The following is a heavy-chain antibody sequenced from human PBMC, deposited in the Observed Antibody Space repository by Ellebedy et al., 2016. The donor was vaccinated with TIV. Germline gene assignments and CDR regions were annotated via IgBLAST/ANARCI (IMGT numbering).Heavy chain of an antibody. D-gene: IGHD3-22*01. V-gene: IGHV3-33*06. CDR2: IWFDGTKK. CDR3: AKETVATSDYYNTSGYFFDC. Sequence: GESLKISCAASGFTFSSYGLHWVRQAPGMGLEWVAVIWFDGTKKYYADSVKGRFTISRDNSNTTLYLQMNSLRVEDTAVYFCAKETVATSDYYNTSGYFFDCWGRGTLVTVSS. CDR1: GFTFSSYG. J-gene: IGHJ4*02.